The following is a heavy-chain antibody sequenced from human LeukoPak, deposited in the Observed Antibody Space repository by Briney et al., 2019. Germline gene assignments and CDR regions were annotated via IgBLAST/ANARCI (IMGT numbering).Heavy chain of an antibody. CDR1: GFIFGDYW. CDR3: ARGHGDYVPINY. CDR2: INQNGGVK. D-gene: IGHD3-16*01. J-gene: IGHJ4*02. V-gene: IGHV3-7*01. Sequence: PGGSLRLSCVASGFIFGDYWMRWVRQAPGKGLEWVATINQNGGVKYYVDSVKGRFTISRDNAKNSLFLQMNSLRAEDTAVYYCARGHGDYVPINYWGQGTLVTVSS.